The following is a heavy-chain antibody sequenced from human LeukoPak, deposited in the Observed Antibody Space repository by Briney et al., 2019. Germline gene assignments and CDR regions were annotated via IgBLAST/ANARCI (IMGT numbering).Heavy chain of an antibody. CDR2: IYYSGST. Sequence: PSQTLSLTCTVSGGSISSGDYYWSWIRQPPWKGLEWIGYIYYSGSTYYNLSLKSRVTISVDTSKNQFSLKLSSVTAADTAVYYCARDKGHYYDSSGLKGFDPWGQGTLVTVSS. V-gene: IGHV4-30-4*08. CDR1: GGSISSGDYY. J-gene: IGHJ5*02. CDR3: ARDKGHYYDSSGLKGFDP. D-gene: IGHD3-22*01.